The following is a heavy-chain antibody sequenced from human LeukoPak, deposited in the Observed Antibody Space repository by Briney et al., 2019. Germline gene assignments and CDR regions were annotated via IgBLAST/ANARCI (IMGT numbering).Heavy chain of an antibody. CDR1: GFTFSSYA. Sequence: GGSLRLSCAASGFTFSSYAMSWVRQPPGKGLEWVSSISGSGGSTYDADSVKGRFTISRDNSKNTLDLQMNSLRADDTAVYYCARDWPSEWQQLPDYDAVDIWGQGTTVTVSS. V-gene: IGHV3-23*01. CDR3: ARDWPSEWQQLPDYDAVDI. D-gene: IGHD6-13*01. CDR2: ISGSGGST. J-gene: IGHJ3*02.